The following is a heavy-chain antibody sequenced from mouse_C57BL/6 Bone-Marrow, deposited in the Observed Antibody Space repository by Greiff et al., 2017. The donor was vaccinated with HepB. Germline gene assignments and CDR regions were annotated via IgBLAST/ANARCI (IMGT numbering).Heavy chain of an antibody. Sequence: QVQLQQSGAELVRPGASVKLSCKASGYTFTSYGMSWVKQRPGQGLEWIGEIYPRNGNTYYNEKFKGKATLTVDKSSSTAYMQLRSLTSEDSAVYFCARGDYYAMDYWGQGTSVTVSS. CDR1: GYTFTSYG. V-gene: IGHV1-81*01. CDR2: IYPRNGNT. J-gene: IGHJ4*01. CDR3: ARGDYYAMDY.